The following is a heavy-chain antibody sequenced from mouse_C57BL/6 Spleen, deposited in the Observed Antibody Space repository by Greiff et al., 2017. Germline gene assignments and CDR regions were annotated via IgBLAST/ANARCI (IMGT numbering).Heavy chain of an antibody. J-gene: IGHJ3*01. Sequence: VQLQESGPELVKPGASVKISCKASGYAFSSSWMNWVKQRPGKGLEWIGRIYPGDGDTNYKGKFKGKATLTADKSSSTAYMQLSSLTSEDSAVYFRFYDSLADWGQGTLVTVSA. D-gene: IGHD2-4*01. CDR3: FYDSLAD. CDR1: GYAFSSSW. V-gene: IGHV1-82*01. CDR2: IYPGDGDT.